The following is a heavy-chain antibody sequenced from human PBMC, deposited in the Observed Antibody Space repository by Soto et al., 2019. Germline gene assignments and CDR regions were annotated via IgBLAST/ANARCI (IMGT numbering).Heavy chain of an antibody. Sequence: GGSLRLSYAASGFTFSSYGMHWVRQAPGKGLEWVAVISYDGSNKYYADSVKGRFTISRDNSKNTLYLHMNSLRAEDTAVYYCAKPHYDSSGYYFDYWGQGTLVTVS. CDR1: GFTFSSYG. D-gene: IGHD3-22*01. CDR2: ISYDGSNK. V-gene: IGHV3-30*18. CDR3: AKPHYDSSGYYFDY. J-gene: IGHJ4*02.